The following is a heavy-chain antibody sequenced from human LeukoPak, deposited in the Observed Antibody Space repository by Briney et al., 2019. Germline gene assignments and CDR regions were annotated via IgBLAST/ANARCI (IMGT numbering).Heavy chain of an antibody. CDR2: INPNSGAT. Sequence: VASVKVSCKTSGYTFTGYYLHWVRQAPGQGLEWMGWINPNSGATNYAQKFQGRVTMTRDTSITTASMELSRLRSDDTAVYYCARAHMTTVTLGDYWGQGTLVTVS. J-gene: IGHJ4*02. V-gene: IGHV1-2*02. D-gene: IGHD4-11*01. CDR1: GYTFTGYY. CDR3: ARAHMTTVTLGDY.